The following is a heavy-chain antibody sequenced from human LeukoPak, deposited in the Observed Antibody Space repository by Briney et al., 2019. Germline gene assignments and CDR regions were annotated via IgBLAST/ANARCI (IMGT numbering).Heavy chain of an antibody. CDR1: GFTFSSYA. V-gene: IGHV3-23*01. Sequence: GGSLRLSCAASGFTFSSYAMSWVRQAPGNGLEWVSLISDSGGTTFYADSVKGRFTISRDNSKNTLYLQMNSLRAEDTAVYYCAKGDEYSSGWYHFDYWGQGTLVTVSS. J-gene: IGHJ4*02. CDR3: AKGDEYSSGWYHFDY. CDR2: ISDSGGTT. D-gene: IGHD6-19*01.